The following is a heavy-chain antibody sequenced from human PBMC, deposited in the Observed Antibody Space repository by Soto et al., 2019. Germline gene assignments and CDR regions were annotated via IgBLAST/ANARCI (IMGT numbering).Heavy chain of an antibody. CDR2: INAGNGNT. D-gene: IGHD3-22*01. V-gene: IGHV1-3*05. J-gene: IGHJ4*02. CDR3: AGSSGYYLIADY. CDR1: GYTFTNYA. Sequence: QVKLVQSGAEEKKPGASVKVSCKASGYTFTNYAMHWVRQAPGHRLEWMGWINAGNGNTKYSQKFQGRVTITRDTSGSTAYMELSSLKSEDTAVYYCAGSSGYYLIADYWGQGTLVTVSS.